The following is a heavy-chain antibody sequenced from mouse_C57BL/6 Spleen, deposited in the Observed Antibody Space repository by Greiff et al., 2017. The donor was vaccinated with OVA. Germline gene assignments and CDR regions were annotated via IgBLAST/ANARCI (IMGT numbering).Heavy chain of an antibody. Sequence: QVQLQQPGAELVMPGASVKLSCKASGYTFTSYWMHWVKQRPGQGLEWIGEIDPSDSYTNYNQKFKGKSTLTVDKSSSTAYMQLSSLTSEDSAVYYCARGRLREGFDYWGQGTTLTVSS. CDR1: GYTFTSYW. J-gene: IGHJ2*01. CDR3: ARGRLREGFDY. V-gene: IGHV1-69*01. D-gene: IGHD2-4*01. CDR2: IDPSDSYT.